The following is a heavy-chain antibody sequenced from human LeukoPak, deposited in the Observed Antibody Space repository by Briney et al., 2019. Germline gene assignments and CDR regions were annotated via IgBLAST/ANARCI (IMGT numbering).Heavy chain of an antibody. CDR3: AREGCSSTSCYADNWFDP. D-gene: IGHD2-2*01. Sequence: ASVKVSCKASGYTFTSYYMHWVRQAPGQGLEWMGIINPSGGSTSYAQKFQGRVTMTRDTSTSTVYMELSSLRSEGTAVYYCAREGCSSTSCYADNWFDPWGQGTLVTVSS. J-gene: IGHJ5*02. CDR2: INPSGGST. CDR1: GYTFTSYY. V-gene: IGHV1-46*01.